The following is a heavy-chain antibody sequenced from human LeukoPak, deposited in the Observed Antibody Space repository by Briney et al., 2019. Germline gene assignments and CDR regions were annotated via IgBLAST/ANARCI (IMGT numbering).Heavy chain of an antibody. Sequence: ASVKVSCKTSGFNFITYTMHWVRQAPGQRLEWMGWINAGNGNTKYSQKFQGRVTITRDTSASTAYMELSSLRSEDTAVYYCAREGLYCSGGSCYSNAFDIWGQGTMVTVSS. CDR1: GFNFITYT. CDR2: INAGNGNT. CDR3: AREGLYCSGGSCYSNAFDI. J-gene: IGHJ3*02. V-gene: IGHV1-3*01. D-gene: IGHD2-15*01.